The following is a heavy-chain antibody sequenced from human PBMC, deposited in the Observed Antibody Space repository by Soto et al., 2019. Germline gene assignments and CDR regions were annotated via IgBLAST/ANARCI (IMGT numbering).Heavy chain of an antibody. J-gene: IGHJ4*02. CDR2: IYYSGST. CDR1: GGSISSYY. CDR3: ARDSYFLGIDY. D-gene: IGHD3-16*01. V-gene: IGHV4-59*01. Sequence: SETLSLTCTVSGGSISSYYWSWIRQPPGKGLEWIGYIYYSGSTNYNPSLKSRVTISVDTSKNQFSLKLGSVTAADTAVYYCARDSYFLGIDYWGQGTLVTVSS.